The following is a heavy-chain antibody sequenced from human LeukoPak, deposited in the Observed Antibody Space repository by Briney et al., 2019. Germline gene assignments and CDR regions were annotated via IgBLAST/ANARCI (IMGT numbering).Heavy chain of an antibody. D-gene: IGHD3-10*01. CDR2: ISPSAGTGT. J-gene: IGHJ2*01. CDR3: AKSYGSESYLWYFDL. CDR1: GFTFSTYA. Sequence: HPGGSLRLSCAVSGFTFSTYAMSWVRRAPGKGLEWVSAISPSAGTGTYYAESVKGRFTISRDNSKSTLYLQVNSLRAEDTAVYYCAKSYGSESYLWYFDLWGRGTLVTVSS. V-gene: IGHV3-23*01.